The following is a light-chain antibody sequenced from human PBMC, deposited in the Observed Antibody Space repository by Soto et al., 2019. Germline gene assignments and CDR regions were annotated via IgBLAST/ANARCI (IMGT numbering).Light chain of an antibody. J-gene: IGKJ4*01. V-gene: IGKV1-39*01. CDR2: AAS. CDR1: QNINNY. Sequence: DIQMTPSPSSLSASVGDRVTITCRASQNINNYLNWYQQKPGKAPKFLMYAASSLQSGVPSRFSGSGSGTDFTLTINGLQPEDFATYYCQQCYSTPLTFGGGTKVEIK. CDR3: QQCYSTPLT.